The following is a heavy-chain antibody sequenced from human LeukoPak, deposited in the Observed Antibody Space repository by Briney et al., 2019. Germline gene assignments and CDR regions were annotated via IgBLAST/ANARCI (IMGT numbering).Heavy chain of an antibody. D-gene: IGHD3-22*01. CDR1: GFYFGDYG. CDR3: ARDWRSGYSIDF. V-gene: IGHV3-20*04. J-gene: IGHJ4*02. Sequence: PGGSLILSCTASGFYFGDYGMSWVRQAPGKGLEWVSGITWNAETTSYAQSVKGRFTISRDNTRNSLYLQMNSLEADDTAFYYCARDWRSGYSIDFWGQGVLVTVS. CDR2: ITWNAETT.